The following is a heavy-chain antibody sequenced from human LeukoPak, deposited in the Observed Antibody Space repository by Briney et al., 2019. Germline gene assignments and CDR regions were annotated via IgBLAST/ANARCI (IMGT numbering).Heavy chain of an antibody. J-gene: IGHJ4*02. Sequence: GGSLRLSCAASGFNVCINYMSWVRQAPGKGLGWVAVIWYDGSNKYYEDSVKGRFTIYRDNSKKTLYLQMNSLRAEDTAVYYCARDDVAVTGALDFWGQGTLVTVSS. CDR1: GFNVCINY. CDR3: ARDDVAVTGALDF. D-gene: IGHD6-19*01. CDR2: IWYDGSNK. V-gene: IGHV3-33*08.